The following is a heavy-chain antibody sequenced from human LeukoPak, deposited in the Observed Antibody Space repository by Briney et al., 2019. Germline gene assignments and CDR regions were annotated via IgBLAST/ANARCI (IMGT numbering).Heavy chain of an antibody. CDR2: INWNGGST. CDR1: GFTFDDYG. CDR3: ARWVRGVNGLFDY. Sequence: GGSLRLTCAASGFTFDDYGMSWVRQAPGKGLEWVSGINWNGGSTGYADSVKGRFTISRDNAKNSLYLQMNSLRAEDTALYHCARWVRGVNGLFDYWGQGTLVTVSS. J-gene: IGHJ4*02. V-gene: IGHV3-20*01. D-gene: IGHD3-10*01.